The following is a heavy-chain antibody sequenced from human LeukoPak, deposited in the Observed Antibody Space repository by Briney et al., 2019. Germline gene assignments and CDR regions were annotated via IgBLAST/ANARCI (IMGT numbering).Heavy chain of an antibody. V-gene: IGHV1-18*01. D-gene: IGHD1-1*01. CDR2: ITAYNGNR. CDR3: ARDNDKVVDH. CDR1: GYTFTSYG. J-gene: IGHJ4*01. Sequence: ASVKVSCKPYGYTFTSYGISWVRQAPGQGLEWMGWITAYNGNRLYAQRFQGRITLTTDTSTSTSYMELRSLEYDDTAIYYCARDNDKVVDHWGQGTLVTVSS.